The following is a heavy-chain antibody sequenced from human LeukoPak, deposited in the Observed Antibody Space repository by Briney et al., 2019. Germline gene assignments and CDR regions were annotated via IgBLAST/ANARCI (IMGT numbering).Heavy chain of an antibody. Sequence: SVTLSLTCSLSGDTLSTYYWNWIRQTPGRGLEWIGHISLGNTEYNPSLKSRVTISVDTSKNEFYLRLTSVTAADTALYFCARDKRHSYGKYFDPWSQGTLVSVSS. J-gene: IGHJ4*02. CDR1: GDTLSTYY. CDR2: ISLGNT. V-gene: IGHV4-59*12. D-gene: IGHD5-18*01. CDR3: ARDKRHSYGKYFDP.